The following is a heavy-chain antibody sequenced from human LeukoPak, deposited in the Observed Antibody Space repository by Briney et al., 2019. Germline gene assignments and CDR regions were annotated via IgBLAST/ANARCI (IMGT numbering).Heavy chain of an antibody. J-gene: IGHJ6*02. D-gene: IGHD3-3*01. CDR1: GYTFTGYY. V-gene: IGHV1-2*02. Sequence: ASVKVSCKASGYTFTGYYMHWVRQAPGQGLEWMGWINPNSGGTNYAQKFQGRVTMTRDTSISTAYMELSRLRSDDTAVYYCARVSYYDFWSGYLGYYYYYYGMDVWGQGTTVTVSS. CDR3: ARVSYYDFWSGYLGYYYYYYGMDV. CDR2: INPNSGGT.